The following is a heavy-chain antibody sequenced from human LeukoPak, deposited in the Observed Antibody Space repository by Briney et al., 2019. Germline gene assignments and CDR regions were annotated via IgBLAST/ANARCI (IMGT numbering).Heavy chain of an antibody. D-gene: IGHD6-13*01. CDR3: ARLKTAAGTKYFDY. CDR1: GDSISSPTYY. J-gene: IGHJ4*02. CDR2: IYYSGSN. Sequence: PSETLSLTCTVSGDSISSPTYYWGWIRQPPGKGLEWIGTIYYSGSNYNNLSLKSRVTISVDASKNQFSLRLRSVTAADTAVYYCARLKTAAGTKYFDYWGQGTLVTVSS. V-gene: IGHV4-39*01.